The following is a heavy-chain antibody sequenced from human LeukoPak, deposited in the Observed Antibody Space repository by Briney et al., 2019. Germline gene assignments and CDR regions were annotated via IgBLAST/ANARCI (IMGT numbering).Heavy chain of an antibody. CDR2: INPNSGGT. CDR1: GYTFTGYY. CDR3: ARANTDFWSGYSTDY. J-gene: IGHJ4*02. V-gene: IGHV1-2*02. D-gene: IGHD3-3*01. Sequence: ASVKVSCKASGYTFTGYYMHWVRQAPGQGPEWMGWINPNSGGTNYAQKFQGRVTMTRDTSISTAYMELSRLRSDDTAVYYCARANTDFWSGYSTDYWGQGTLVTVSS.